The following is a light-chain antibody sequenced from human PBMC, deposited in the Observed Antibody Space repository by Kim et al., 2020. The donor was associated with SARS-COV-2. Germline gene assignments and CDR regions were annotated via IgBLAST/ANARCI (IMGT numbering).Light chain of an antibody. CDR1: SSDVGFYNY. CDR3: SSYTSTSTYV. V-gene: IGLV2-14*03. CDR2: DIT. Sequence: GQSFTISCTGTSSDVGFYNYVSWYQQHPGKAPKLMIYDITKRPSGVSYRFSGSKSANTASLTISGLQAEDEADYYCSSYTSTSTYVFGTGTKVTVL. J-gene: IGLJ1*01.